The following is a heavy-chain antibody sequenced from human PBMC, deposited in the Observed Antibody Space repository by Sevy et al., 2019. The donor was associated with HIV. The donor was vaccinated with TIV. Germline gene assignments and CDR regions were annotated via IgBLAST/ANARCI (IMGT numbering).Heavy chain of an antibody. Sequence: GGSLRLSCAASGFTFAKYSMSWVRQAPGKGLEWVSTFSFGCGRINYADSVKGRVTISRDDSKNTLFLKMNSLRAENTATYCRAREGCTQPHDYWGQGTLVTVSS. CDR1: GFTFAKYS. J-gene: IGHJ4*02. D-gene: IGHD2-8*01. CDR2: FSFGCGRI. V-gene: IGHV3-23*01. CDR3: AREGCTQPHDY.